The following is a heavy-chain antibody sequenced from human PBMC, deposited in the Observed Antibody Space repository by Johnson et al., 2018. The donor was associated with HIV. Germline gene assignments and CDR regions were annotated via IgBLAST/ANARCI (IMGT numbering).Heavy chain of an antibody. CDR1: GFTFSNAW. J-gene: IGHJ3*02. CDR2: IKSKTDGGTT. Sequence: VQLVESGGGLVQPGGSLRLSCAASGFTFSNAWMSWVRQAPGKGLEWVGRIKSKTDGGTTDYAAPVKGRFTISRDDSKNTLYLQMNSLKTEDTAGYYCTTSYSSGWYGANDAFGILCQGTMVTVSS. V-gene: IGHV3-15*01. D-gene: IGHD6-19*01. CDR3: TTSYSSGWYGANDAFGI.